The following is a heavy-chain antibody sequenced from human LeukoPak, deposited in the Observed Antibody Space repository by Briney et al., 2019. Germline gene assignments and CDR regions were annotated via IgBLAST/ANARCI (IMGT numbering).Heavy chain of an antibody. Sequence: PGGSLRLSCAASGFTFSTYAMTWVRQAPGKGLEWVSAISGSGGSTYYADSVKGRFTISRDNSKNTLYLQMNSLRAEDTAVYYCAKLEFFKKGSSSDHDYWGQGTLVTVSS. D-gene: IGHD6-6*01. CDR3: AKLEFFKKGSSSDHDY. J-gene: IGHJ4*02. CDR1: GFTFSTYA. CDR2: ISGSGGST. V-gene: IGHV3-23*01.